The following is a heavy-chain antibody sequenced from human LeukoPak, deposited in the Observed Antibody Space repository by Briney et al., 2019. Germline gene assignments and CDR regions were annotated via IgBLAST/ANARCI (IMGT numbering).Heavy chain of an antibody. J-gene: IGHJ6*03. CDR1: GYTFTDYY. V-gene: IGHV1-46*01. Sequence: APVKVSCKASGYTFTDYYIDWVRQAPGQGLEWMGIINPSGGSTSYAQKFQGRVTMTRDMSTSTVYMELSSLRSEDTAVYYCAGGGDYYGSGTTANYYSYYMDVWGKGTTVTVSS. CDR2: INPSGGST. CDR3: AGGGDYYGSGTTANYYSYYMDV. D-gene: IGHD3-10*01.